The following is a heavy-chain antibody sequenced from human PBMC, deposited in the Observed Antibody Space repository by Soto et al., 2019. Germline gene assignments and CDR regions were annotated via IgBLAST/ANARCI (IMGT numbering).Heavy chain of an antibody. CDR3: ARVQHVDGGYGMDV. D-gene: IGHD5-18*01. Sequence: EVQLVESGGGLVQPGGSLRLSCAASGFSFSDHYMDWVRQAPGEGLEWVGRIRKKTNSYTTEYGASVKGRFTISRVDXXTSLYLQMNSLKTEDTAVYYCARVQHVDGGYGMDVWGQGTTVTVSS. CDR1: GFSFSDHY. CDR2: IRKKTNSYTT. J-gene: IGHJ6*02. V-gene: IGHV3-72*01.